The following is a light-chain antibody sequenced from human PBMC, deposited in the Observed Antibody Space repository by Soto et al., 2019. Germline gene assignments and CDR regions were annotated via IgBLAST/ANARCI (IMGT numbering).Light chain of an antibody. CDR2: GNS. J-gene: IGLJ3*02. CDR3: QSYDSSLTGSV. CDR1: SSNIGAGYD. Sequence: QAVLTQPPSVSGAPGQRVTISCIGSSSNIGAGYDVHWYQQLPGTAPKLLIYGNSNRPSGVPDRFSGSKSGTSASLAITGLQAGDEADYYCQSYDSSLTGSVFGGGTKLTVL. V-gene: IGLV1-40*01.